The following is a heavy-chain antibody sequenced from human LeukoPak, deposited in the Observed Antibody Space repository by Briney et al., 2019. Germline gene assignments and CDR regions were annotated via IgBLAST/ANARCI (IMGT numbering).Heavy chain of an antibody. CDR3: ASPAGITGTKGAYYYYGMDV. Sequence: GASVKVSCKASRYTFTDYYMHWVRQAPGQGLEWMGWINPNNGDTSCAQKFQGRVTMTRDTSISTAYMELASLRAEDTAVYYCASPAGITGTKGAYYYYGMDVWGQGTTVTVSS. J-gene: IGHJ6*02. V-gene: IGHV1-2*02. CDR1: RYTFTDYY. D-gene: IGHD1-7*01. CDR2: INPNNGDT.